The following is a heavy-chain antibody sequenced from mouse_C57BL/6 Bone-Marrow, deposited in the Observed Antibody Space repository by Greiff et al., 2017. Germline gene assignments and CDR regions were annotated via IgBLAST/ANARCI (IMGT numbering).Heavy chain of an antibody. CDR2: IGTGGGT. CDR3: ARYRNWYFDV. Sequence: VQLQESGPGLVAPSQSLSITCTVSGFSLTSYAISWVRQPPGKGLEWLGVIGTGGGTNYNSALKSRLSISKDNSKIQVFLKMNSLHTDDTSRYYCARYRNWYFDVGGTGTTVTVSS. CDR1: GFSLTSYA. V-gene: IGHV2-9-1*01. J-gene: IGHJ1*03.